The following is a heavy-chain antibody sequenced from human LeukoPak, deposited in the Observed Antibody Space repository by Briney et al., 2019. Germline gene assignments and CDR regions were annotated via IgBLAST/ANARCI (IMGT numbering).Heavy chain of an antibody. J-gene: IGHJ4*02. CDR3: ARAGSPSGTLFDY. CDR1: GYTFTGYY. D-gene: IGHD6-13*01. V-gene: IGHV1-2*02. CDR2: INPNSGGT. Sequence: GASVKVSCKASGYTFTGYYMHWVRQAPGQGLEWMGWINPNSGGTNYAQKFQGRVTMTRDTSISTAYMELSRLRSDDTAVYYCARAGSPSGTLFDYWGQGTLVTVSS.